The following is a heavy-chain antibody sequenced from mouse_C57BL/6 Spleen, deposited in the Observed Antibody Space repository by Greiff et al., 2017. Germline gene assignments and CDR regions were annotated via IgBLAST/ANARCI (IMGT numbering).Heavy chain of an antibody. CDR1: GFSLTSYG. J-gene: IGHJ1*03. CDR3: AENAGYPGPVGYFGV. Sequence: QVQLQQSGPGLVQPSQCLSITCTASGFSLTSYGVHWVRQSPGKGLEWLGVIWGGGSTDYNAAFMSRRSTTKDNSKSQVFFKMNSLQADDTAIYCCAENAGYPGPVGYFGVWGTGTTVTVSS. D-gene: IGHD4-1*01. V-gene: IGHV2-5*01. CDR2: IWGGGST.